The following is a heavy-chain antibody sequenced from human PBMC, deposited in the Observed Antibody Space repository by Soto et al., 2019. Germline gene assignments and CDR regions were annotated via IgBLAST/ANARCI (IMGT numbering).Heavy chain of an antibody. CDR3: ARTAYYYDTSGQGAFDI. CDR2: ISAYNGNT. V-gene: IGHV1-18*01. Sequence: ASVKVSCKASGYTFTSYHITWVRQAPGQGLEWMGWISAYNGNTNYAQKLQGRVTMTTDTSTSTAYMELRSLRSDDTAVYFCARTAYYYDTSGQGAFDIWGQGTMVTVSS. J-gene: IGHJ3*02. D-gene: IGHD3-22*01. CDR1: GYTFTSYH.